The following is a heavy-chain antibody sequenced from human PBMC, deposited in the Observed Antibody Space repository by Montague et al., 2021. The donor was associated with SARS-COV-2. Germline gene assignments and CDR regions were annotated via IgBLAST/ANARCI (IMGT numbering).Heavy chain of an antibody. V-gene: IGHV4-59*08. CDR3: ARRGLGYCSSTSCQNAFDI. D-gene: IGHD2-2*01. CDR1: GGSISSYY. CDR2: IYYSGGT. Sequence: SETLSLTCTVSGGSISSYYWCWIRQPPGQGLEWIGYIYYSGGTNSNPSPKSRVPISVDTSKNQFPLKLSSVTAADTAVYYCARRGLGYCSSTSCQNAFDIWGQGTMVTVSS. J-gene: IGHJ3*02.